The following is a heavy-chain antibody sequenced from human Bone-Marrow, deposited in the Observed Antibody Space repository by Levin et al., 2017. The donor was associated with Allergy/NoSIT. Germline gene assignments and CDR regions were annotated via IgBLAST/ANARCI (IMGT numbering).Heavy chain of an antibody. Sequence: GGSLRLSCAVSGFTVSSNYMSWVRQAPGKGLEWVSVIYNGAGTDYAASVKGRFTISRDNSKNTLYHQMNSLRADDTAVYYCARDFADGNDYWGPGTLVTVSS. D-gene: IGHD5-24*01. J-gene: IGHJ4*02. V-gene: IGHV3-66*01. CDR1: GFTVSSNY. CDR2: IYNGAGT. CDR3: ARDFADGNDY.